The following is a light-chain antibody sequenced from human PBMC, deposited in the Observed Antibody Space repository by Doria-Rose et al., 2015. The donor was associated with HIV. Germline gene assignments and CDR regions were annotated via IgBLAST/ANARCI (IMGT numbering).Light chain of an antibody. Sequence: DIRVTQSPESLGMSLDERATLNCRSNQSLLYTSKNYLAWYQQKPGQPPKLLIYWASTRQSGVPARFSGSGSGTDFTLTISSLGAEDVAVYYCQQYYDTPSFGPGTTVDIK. J-gene: IGKJ3*01. V-gene: IGKV4-1*01. CDR1: QSLLYTSKNY. CDR3: QQYYDTPS. CDR2: WAS.